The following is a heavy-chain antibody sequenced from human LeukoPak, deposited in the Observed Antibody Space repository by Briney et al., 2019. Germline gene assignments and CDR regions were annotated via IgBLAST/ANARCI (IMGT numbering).Heavy chain of an antibody. CDR1: GGTFSSYA. CDR3: ASDYSGSGSPPYFDY. V-gene: IGHV1-69*05. Sequence: SVKVSCKASGGTFSSYAISWVRQAPGQGLEWMGGIIPIFGTSNYAQKFQGRVTITTDESTSTAYMDMSSLRSEDTAVYYCASDYSGSGSPPYFDYWGQGTLVTVSS. CDR2: IIPIFGTS. D-gene: IGHD3-10*01. J-gene: IGHJ4*02.